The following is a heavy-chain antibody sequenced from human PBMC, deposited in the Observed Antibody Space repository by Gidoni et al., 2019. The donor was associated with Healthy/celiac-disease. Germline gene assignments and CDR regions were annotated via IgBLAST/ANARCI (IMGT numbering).Heavy chain of an antibody. D-gene: IGHD3-9*01. V-gene: IGHV3-7*05. CDR3: ARDPRVDWFSTGYFDY. CDR1: GFTFSSYW. CDR2: IKQDGSEK. J-gene: IGHJ4*02. Sequence: EVQLVESGGGLVQPGGSLRLSCAASGFTFSSYWMSWVRQAPGKGLEWVANIKQDGSEKYYVDSVKGRFTISRDNAKNSLYLQMNSLRAEDTAVYYCARDPRVDWFSTGYFDYWGQGTLVTVSS.